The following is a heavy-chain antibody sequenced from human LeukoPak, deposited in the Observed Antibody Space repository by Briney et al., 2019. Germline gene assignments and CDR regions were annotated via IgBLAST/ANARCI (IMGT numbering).Heavy chain of an antibody. J-gene: IGHJ3*02. CDR2: INTDGSST. V-gene: IGHV3-74*01. Sequence: GGSLRLSCAASGFTFSSYWMHWVRQAPGKGLVWVSRINTDGSSTSYADSVKGRFTISRDNAKNSLYLQMNSLRAEDTAVYYCARFGWELLGAFDIWGQGTMVTVSS. CDR3: ARFGWELLGAFDI. D-gene: IGHD1-26*01. CDR1: GFTFSSYW.